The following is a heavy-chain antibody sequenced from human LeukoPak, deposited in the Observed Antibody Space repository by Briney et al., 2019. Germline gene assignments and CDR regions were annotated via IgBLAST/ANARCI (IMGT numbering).Heavy chain of an antibody. CDR2: INSDESWT. CDR3: VSFYETY. D-gene: IGHD2/OR15-2a*01. J-gene: IGHJ4*02. CDR1: GNYW. Sequence: GGSLRLSCAASGNYWMRWVRQAPGKGLVWVSHINSDESWTSYADSVKGRFTISKDNAKNTVYLQMNSLRAEDTAVYYCVSFYETYWGRGTLVTVSS. V-gene: IGHV3-74*01.